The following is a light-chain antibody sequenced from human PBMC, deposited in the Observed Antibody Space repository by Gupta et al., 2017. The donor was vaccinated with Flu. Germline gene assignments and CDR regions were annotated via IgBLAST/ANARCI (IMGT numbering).Light chain of an antibody. J-gene: IGLJ2*01. CDR2: GNS. CDR1: SSNIGAGYA. V-gene: IGLV1-40*01. Sequence: QSVLTQPPSVSGAPGQRVHISCTGSSSNIGAGYAVHWYQQLPGTAPKLLIYGNSNRPSGVPDRFSGSKSGTSASLAITGLQAEDEADYYCQSYDSSLSGSVVGGGTKLTVL. CDR3: QSYDSSLSGSV.